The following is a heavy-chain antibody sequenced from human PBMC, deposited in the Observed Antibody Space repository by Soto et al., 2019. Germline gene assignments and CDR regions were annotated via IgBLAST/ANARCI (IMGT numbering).Heavy chain of an antibody. J-gene: IGHJ4*02. V-gene: IGHV3-11*01. D-gene: IGHD1-1*01. Sequence: QVQLVESGGGLVKPGGSLRLSCAASRFTFSDYYMSWIRQAPGKGLEWISSISSNSGAIFYADSVKGRFTISRDNAKKSLYLQMSRLRAEDTAVYYCARMFSRYDPIYDLDSWGQGTLVTVSS. CDR2: ISSNSGAI. CDR1: RFTFSDYY. CDR3: ARMFSRYDPIYDLDS.